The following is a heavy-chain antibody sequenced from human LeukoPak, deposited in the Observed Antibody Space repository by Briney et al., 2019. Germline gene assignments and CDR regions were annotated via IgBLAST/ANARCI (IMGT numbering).Heavy chain of an antibody. V-gene: IGHV3-48*01. CDR1: GFTFSSFG. D-gene: IGHD1-26*01. Sequence: RPGGSLRLSCAASGFTFSSFGMNWVRQAPGKGLEWVSYISSSSSTIYYADSVKGRFTISRDNAKNSLYLQMNSLRAEDTAVYYCARWGRWLSFLRIVGISKGHAFDIWGQGTMVTVSS. CDR2: ISSSSSTI. CDR3: ARWGRWLSFLRIVGISKGHAFDI. J-gene: IGHJ3*02.